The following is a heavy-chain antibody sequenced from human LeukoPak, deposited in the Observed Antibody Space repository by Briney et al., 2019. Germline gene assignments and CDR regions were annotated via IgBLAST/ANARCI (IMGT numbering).Heavy chain of an antibody. V-gene: IGHV3-33*01. D-gene: IGHD6-19*01. CDR3: VLGPSIALAGTPFDY. Sequence: GGSLRLSCAASGLTFSSYGMHWVRQAPGKRLEWVAVIWYDGSNKYYADSVKSRFTISRDNSKNTLYLQMNSLRAEDTAVYYCVLGPSIALAGTPFDYCGQGNLVTVSS. J-gene: IGHJ4*02. CDR1: GLTFSSYG. CDR2: IWYDGSNK.